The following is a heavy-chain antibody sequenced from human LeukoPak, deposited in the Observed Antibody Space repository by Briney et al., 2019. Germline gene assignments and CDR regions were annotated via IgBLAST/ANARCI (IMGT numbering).Heavy chain of an antibody. CDR2: IYTSGST. V-gene: IGHV4-61*02. J-gene: IGHJ4*02. CDR1: GGSISSGSYY. CDR3: ARHRSGYDRMSEYYFDY. D-gene: IGHD5-12*01. Sequence: SQTLSLTYTVSGGSISSGSYYWSWIRQPAGKGLEWIGRIYTSGSTNYNPSLKSRVTISVDTSKNQFSLKLSSVTAADTAVYYCARHRSGYDRMSEYYFDYWGQGTLVTVSS.